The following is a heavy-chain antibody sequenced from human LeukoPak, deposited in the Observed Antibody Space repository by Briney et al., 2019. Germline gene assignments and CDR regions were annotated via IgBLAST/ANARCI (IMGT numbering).Heavy chain of an antibody. CDR2: INPNSGGT. CDR3: ARAVAGTASPKFDY. J-gene: IGHJ4*02. V-gene: IGHV1-2*04. D-gene: IGHD6-19*01. CDR1: GYTFTGYY. Sequence: GASVKVSCKASGYTFTGYYMHWVRQAPGQGLEWMGWINPNSGGTNYAQKFQGWVTMTRDTSISTAYMELSRLRSDDTAVYYCARAVAGTASPKFDYWGQGTLVTVSS.